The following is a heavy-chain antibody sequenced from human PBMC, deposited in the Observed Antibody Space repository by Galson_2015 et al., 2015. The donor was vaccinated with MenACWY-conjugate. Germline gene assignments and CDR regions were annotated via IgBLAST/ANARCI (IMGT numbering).Heavy chain of an antibody. CDR1: GFTFSTYS. D-gene: IGHD1-26*01. Sequence: SLRLSCAASGFTFSTYSMNWVRQAPGKGLEWVSSISSSSIYIYYTDSVKGRFTISRDNANNSLYLQMNSLRVEDTAVYYCTRRTGGSYDYWGQGTLVTVSS. CDR2: ISSSSIYI. V-gene: IGHV3-21*01. CDR3: TRRTGGSYDY. J-gene: IGHJ4*02.